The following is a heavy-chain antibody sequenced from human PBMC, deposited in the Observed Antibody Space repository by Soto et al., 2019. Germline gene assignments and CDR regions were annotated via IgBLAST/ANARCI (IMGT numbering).Heavy chain of an antibody. Sequence: QLQLQESGSGLVKPSQTLSLTCAVSGGSISSGGYSWSWVRQPPGKGLEWIGYIYHSGSTYYNPSLKSRVTMTVDRSTNRFSLKLSSVTAAGTAVYYCARVPGPWGQGTLVTVSS. CDR2: IYHSGST. CDR1: GGSISSGGYS. D-gene: IGHD7-27*01. CDR3: ARVPGP. J-gene: IGHJ5*02. V-gene: IGHV4-30-2*01.